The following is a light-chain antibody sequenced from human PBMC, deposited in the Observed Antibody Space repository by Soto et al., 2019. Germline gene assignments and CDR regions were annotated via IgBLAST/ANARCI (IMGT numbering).Light chain of an antibody. CDR2: GVD. CDR3: CSYAATITWV. CDR1: SGDVGTYSL. J-gene: IGLJ3*02. V-gene: IGLV2-23*02. Sequence: QSALTQPASMSGSPAQSITISCTGTSGDVGTYSLVSWYQQHPGKAPKLIIYGVDKRPSGVSDRFSGSKSGNGASLTISGLQAEDEADYYCCSYAATITWVFGGGTKLTVL.